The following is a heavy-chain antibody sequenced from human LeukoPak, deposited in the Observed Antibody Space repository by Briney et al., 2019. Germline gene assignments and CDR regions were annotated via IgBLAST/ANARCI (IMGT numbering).Heavy chain of an antibody. V-gene: IGHV3-15*01. CDR1: GFRFRHSL. CDR2: YQSKTGGGTI. D-gene: IGHD2-21*02. Sequence: WGSLRPSLTGPGFRFRHSLMGLVPQAPGEGLEGVCRYQSKTGGGTIHYPAPANGRFTISRDDSKRMVYLQMNSLKTADTGVYYCTTARYCGGDCGDSWGQGTRVTVSS. CDR3: TTARYCGGDCGDS. J-gene: IGHJ4*02.